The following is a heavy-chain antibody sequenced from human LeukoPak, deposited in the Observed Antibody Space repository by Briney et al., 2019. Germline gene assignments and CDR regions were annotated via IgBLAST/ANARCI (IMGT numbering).Heavy chain of an antibody. CDR3: AKNYGYFDY. V-gene: IGHV3-23*01. D-gene: IGHD1-7*01. Sequence: GGSLRLSCAASGFTFSSYGMSWVRQAPGKGLEWVSGINTSGGNTYYADSVKGRFTISRDNFKNTLSLQMNSLRAEDTGAYYCAKNYGYFDYWGQGTLVTVSS. CDR1: GFTFSSYG. J-gene: IGHJ4*02. CDR2: INTSGGNT.